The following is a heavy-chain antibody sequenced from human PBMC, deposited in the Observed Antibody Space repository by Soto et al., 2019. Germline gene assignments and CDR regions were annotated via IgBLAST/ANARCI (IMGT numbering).Heavy chain of an antibody. D-gene: IGHD3-22*01. CDR2: ISNSGST. Sequence: QVQLQESGPGLVKPSETLSLTCTVSGGSVSSGSYYWNWVRQPPGKGLEYIRHISNSGSTKYNPSLKSRVTISVDRYKNQFSLNLSSVTAADTAVYYCARVSSPDSSGYYCGFDSWGQGTLVTVSS. CDR1: GGSVSSGSYY. J-gene: IGHJ4*02. CDR3: ARVSSPDSSGYYCGFDS. V-gene: IGHV4-61*01.